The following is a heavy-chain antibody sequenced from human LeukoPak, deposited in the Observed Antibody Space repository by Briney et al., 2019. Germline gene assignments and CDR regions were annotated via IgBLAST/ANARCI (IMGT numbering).Heavy chain of an antibody. CDR3: ARGGYNSKFDN. D-gene: IGHD5-24*01. CDR2: INPSDGDT. CDR1: GYTFTSYY. J-gene: IGHJ4*02. Sequence: ASVKVSCKASGYTFTSYYMHWLRQPPGQGLECMGIINPSDGDTNYAQRFQGRVTMTRDTSTSTVYMELSSLRSEDTAVYYCARGGYNSKFDNWGQGTLVTVSS. V-gene: IGHV1-46*01.